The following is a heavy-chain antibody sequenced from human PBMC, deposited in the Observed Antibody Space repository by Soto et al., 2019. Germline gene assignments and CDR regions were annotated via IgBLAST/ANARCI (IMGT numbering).Heavy chain of an antibody. CDR1: GGSISSSSYY. D-gene: IGHD6-13*01. Sequence: PSETLSLTCTVSGGSISSSSYYWGWIRQPPGKGLEWIGSIFYSGSTNYNPSLKSRVTISVDTSKNQFSLKLSSVTAADTAVYYCARDPAWGAAAGYNWFDPWGQGTLVTVSS. CDR2: IFYSGST. J-gene: IGHJ5*02. CDR3: ARDPAWGAAAGYNWFDP. V-gene: IGHV4-39*07.